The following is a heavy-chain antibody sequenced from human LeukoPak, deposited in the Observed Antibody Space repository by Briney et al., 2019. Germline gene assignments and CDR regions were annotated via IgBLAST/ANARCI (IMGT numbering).Heavy chain of an antibody. Sequence: KPSETLSLTCTVPGVSINNYYWTWIRQPPGKKLEWIGYIHYTGTTYYNPSLRSRVTMSEDTSNNQFSLKLSSVTAADTAIYYCAKVGGSGHCDYWGQGILVTVSS. J-gene: IGHJ4*02. CDR1: GVSINNYY. D-gene: IGHD4-23*01. CDR3: AKVGGSGHCDY. CDR2: IHYTGTT. V-gene: IGHV4-59*01.